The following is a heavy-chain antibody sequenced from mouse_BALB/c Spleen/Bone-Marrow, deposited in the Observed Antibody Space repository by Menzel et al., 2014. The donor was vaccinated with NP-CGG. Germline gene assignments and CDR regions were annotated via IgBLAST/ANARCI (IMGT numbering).Heavy chain of an antibody. V-gene: IGHV5-6*02. D-gene: IGHD2-4*01. J-gene: IGHJ2*01. CDR1: GFTFSSYG. CDR2: ISSRGSYT. Sequence: EVNVVESGGDLVKPGGSLKLSCAASGFTFSSYGMSWVRQTPDKRLEWVATISSRGSYTFYPDSVKGRFTISRDNAKNTLYLQMSSLKSEDTAIYYCSGRSDYDYFDYWGQGTTLTVSS. CDR3: SGRSDYDYFDY.